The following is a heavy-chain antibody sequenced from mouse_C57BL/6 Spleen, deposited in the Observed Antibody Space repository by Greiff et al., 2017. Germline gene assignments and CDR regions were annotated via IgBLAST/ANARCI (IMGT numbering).Heavy chain of an antibody. CDR2: ISYDGSN. D-gene: IGHD2-5*01. CDR1: GYSITSGYY. Sequence: EVQLQESGPGLVKPSQSLSLTCSVTGYSITSGYYWNWIRQFPGNKLEWMGYISYDGSNNYNPSLKNRISITRDTSKNQFFLKLNSVTTEDTATYYCARDRGLLYQLRGCDYAMDYWGQGTSVTVSS. V-gene: IGHV3-6*01. J-gene: IGHJ4*01. CDR3: ARDRGLLYQLRGCDYAMDY.